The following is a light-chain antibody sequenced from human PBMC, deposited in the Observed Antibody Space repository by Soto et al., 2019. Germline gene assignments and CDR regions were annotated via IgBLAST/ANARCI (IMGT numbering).Light chain of an antibody. J-gene: IGLJ3*02. CDR1: NVGNKP. CDR3: AIWDDSVDGWV. Sequence: QSVLTQPPSVSEAPGQRVAISCSGSNVGNKPVNWYQPLPGKAPKLPLYYDDMLSSGVSDRFSGSKSGTSASLAISGLQYDDEGDYDCAIWDDSVDGWVFGGGTKVTVL. V-gene: IGLV1-36*01. CDR2: YDD.